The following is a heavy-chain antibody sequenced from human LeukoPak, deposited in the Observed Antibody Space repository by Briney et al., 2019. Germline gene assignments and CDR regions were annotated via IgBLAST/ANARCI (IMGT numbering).Heavy chain of an antibody. D-gene: IGHD6-13*01. Sequence: HGESLKISCKGSGYNFTTYWIGWVRQIHGKGLEWLGIIHPGDTDTTYSPTFQDQVTISADKSISTAYLQWSSLKASDSAMYYCARHVGTAAAADRPIYYYYYGMDVWGQGTTVTVSS. CDR2: IHPGDTDT. CDR1: GYNFTTYW. CDR3: ARHVGTAAAADRPIYYYYYGMDV. J-gene: IGHJ6*02. V-gene: IGHV5-51*01.